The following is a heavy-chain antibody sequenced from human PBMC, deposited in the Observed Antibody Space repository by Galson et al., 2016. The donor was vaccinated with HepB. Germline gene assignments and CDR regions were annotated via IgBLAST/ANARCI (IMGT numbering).Heavy chain of an antibody. CDR3: VHDLDFYFGMNV. CDR2: IKSKHNGGTT. Sequence: SLRLSCAVSGLKFTDAWVSWVRQAPGKGLEWVGRIKSKHNGGTTDYAAPVKGRFTVSRDDSKNTVYLQINSLKIEDTAVYHCVHDLDFYFGMNVWGQGTTATVSS. J-gene: IGHJ6*02. CDR1: GLKFTDAW. V-gene: IGHV3-15*01.